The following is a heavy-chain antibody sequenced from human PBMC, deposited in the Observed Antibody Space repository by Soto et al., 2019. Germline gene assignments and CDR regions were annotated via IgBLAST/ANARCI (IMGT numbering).Heavy chain of an antibody. CDR3: ARGLSPVDTAMPFFDY. V-gene: IGHV3-30-3*01. Sequence: GGSLRLSCAASGFTFSTYPMHWVRQAPGKGLEWVALISFDGNNKYYTDSVKGRFTISRDNSMNTLYLQMNSLRPGDTAVYYCARGLSPVDTAMPFFDYWGQGTLVTVSS. CDR2: ISFDGNNK. D-gene: IGHD5-18*01. J-gene: IGHJ4*02. CDR1: GFTFSTYP.